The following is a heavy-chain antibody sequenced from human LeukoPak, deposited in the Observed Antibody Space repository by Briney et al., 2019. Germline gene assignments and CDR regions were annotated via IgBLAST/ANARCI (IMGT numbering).Heavy chain of an antibody. CDR2: IYYSGST. CDR3: ARHDRVYDILTGYYMGAFDI. Sequence: SETLSLTCTVSSGSISSSSYYWGWIRQPPGKGLEWIGSIYYSGSTYYNPSLKSQVTISVDTSKNQFSLKLSSVTAADTAVYYCARHDRVYDILTGYYMGAFDIWGQGTMVTVSS. D-gene: IGHD3-9*01. J-gene: IGHJ3*02. CDR1: SGSISSSSYY. V-gene: IGHV4-39*01.